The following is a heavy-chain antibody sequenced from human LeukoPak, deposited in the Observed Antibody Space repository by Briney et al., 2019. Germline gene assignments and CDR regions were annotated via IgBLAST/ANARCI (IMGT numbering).Heavy chain of an antibody. CDR2: ISSSSSTI. D-gene: IGHD3-22*01. CDR3: ARGMGITMIPRGLFDY. J-gene: IGHJ4*02. Sequence: GGSLRLSCAASGFTFSSYEMNWVRQAPGKGLEWVSYISSSSSTIYYADSVKGRFTISRDNAKNSLYLQMNSLRAEDTAVYYCARGMGITMIPRGLFDYWGQGTLVTVSS. V-gene: IGHV3-48*01. CDR1: GFTFSSYE.